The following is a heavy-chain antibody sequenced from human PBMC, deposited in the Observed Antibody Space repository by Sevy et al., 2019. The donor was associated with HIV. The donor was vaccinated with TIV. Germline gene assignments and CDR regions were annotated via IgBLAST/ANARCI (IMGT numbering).Heavy chain of an antibody. D-gene: IGHD1-1*01. Sequence: GGSLRLSCTTSGFTFGDYAMNWVRQAPGKGLEWVAFLKSKADGGTVDHAACVKGRFTISRDDYKSIAYLQMNDLTTEDTGVYYCTRWKGLQSIFDYWGQGALVTASS. CDR3: TRWKGLQSIFDY. CDR2: LKSKADGGTV. V-gene: IGHV3-49*04. CDR1: GFTFGDYA. J-gene: IGHJ4*02.